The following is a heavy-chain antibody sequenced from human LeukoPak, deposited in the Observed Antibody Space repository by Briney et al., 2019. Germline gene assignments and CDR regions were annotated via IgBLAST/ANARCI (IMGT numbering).Heavy chain of an antibody. D-gene: IGHD3/OR15-3a*01. CDR3: ASAIGAGGDFGLDY. J-gene: IGHJ4*02. Sequence: SETLSLTCTVSGGSISSGGYYWSWSRQHPGKGLEWIVYICYSGSTYYNPSLKSRVTISVDTSKNQFSLKPSSVTAADTAVYYCASAIGAGGDFGLDYWGQGTLVTVSS. CDR2: ICYSGST. CDR1: GGSISSGGYY. V-gene: IGHV4-31*03.